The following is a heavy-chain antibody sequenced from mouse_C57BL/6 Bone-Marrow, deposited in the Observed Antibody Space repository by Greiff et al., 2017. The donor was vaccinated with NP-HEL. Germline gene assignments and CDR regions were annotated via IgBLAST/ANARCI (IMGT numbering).Heavy chain of an antibody. D-gene: IGHD1-1*01. CDR1: GFNIKDYY. J-gene: IGHJ2*01. CDR2: IDPEDGET. Sequence: EVQLQQSGAELVKPGASVKLSCTASGFNIKDYYMHWVKQRTEQGLEWIGRIDPEDGETKYAPKFPGKATIPADTSSNTAYLQLSSLTSEDTAVYYCARVAHFDYWGQGTTLTVSS. CDR3: ARVAHFDY. V-gene: IGHV14-2*01.